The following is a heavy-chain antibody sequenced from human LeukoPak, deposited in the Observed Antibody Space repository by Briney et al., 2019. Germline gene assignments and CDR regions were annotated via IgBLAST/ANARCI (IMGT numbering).Heavy chain of an antibody. D-gene: IGHD5-12*01. CDR3: AREGRVSGYDIDC. CDR1: GFPFSSYW. J-gene: IGHJ4*02. V-gene: IGHV3-74*03. Sequence: GGSLRLSCAASGFPFSSYWKHWVRQSRGKALVWVSRINSDGSSITYADSVKRRFTISRDNAKNTLYLQMNSMRVEGTAVYYCAREGRVSGYDIDCWGQGTLVTVSS. CDR2: INSDGSSI.